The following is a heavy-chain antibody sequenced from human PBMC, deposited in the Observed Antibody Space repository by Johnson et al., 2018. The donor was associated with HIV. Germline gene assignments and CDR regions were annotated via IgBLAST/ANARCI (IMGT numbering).Heavy chain of an antibody. V-gene: IGHV3-30*03. D-gene: IGHD4-23*01. CDR3: VRGGYGGILDAFAM. J-gene: IGHJ3*02. CDR1: GFTFSS. CDR2: ISHDGSNK. Sequence: QMLLVESGGGVVQPGRSLRLSCAASGFTFSSMHWDRQAPGKGLEWVAVISHDGSNKYHADSVKGRFTISRDNFKSTLIVQMNNLRAEDTAIYYCVRGGYGGILDAFAMWGQGTMVTVSS.